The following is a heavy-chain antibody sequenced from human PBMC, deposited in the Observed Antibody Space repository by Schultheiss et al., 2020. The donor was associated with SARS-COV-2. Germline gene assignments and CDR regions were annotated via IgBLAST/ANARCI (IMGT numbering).Heavy chain of an antibody. Sequence: KVSCKGSGYSFTSYWIGWVRQMPGKGLEWMGISYPGDSRTTYSPSFQGQVTISADKSISTAYLQWSSLKASDTAMYYCARHVRSWELLLEDAFDIWGQGTMVTVSS. D-gene: IGHD1-26*01. CDR3: ARHVRSWELLLEDAFDI. CDR1: GYSFTSYW. V-gene: IGHV5-51*01. J-gene: IGHJ3*02. CDR2: SYPGDSRT.